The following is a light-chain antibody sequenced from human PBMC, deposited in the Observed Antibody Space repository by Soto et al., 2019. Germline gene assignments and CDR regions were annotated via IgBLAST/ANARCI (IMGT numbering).Light chain of an antibody. J-gene: IGKJ5*01. Sequence: EIVLTQSPGTLSLSPGERATLSCRASQSVSSTYLAWYQQKPGQAPCLLIYAASRRASGVPDRFSASGSGTDFTLTISGLEPEDFAVYYCQQYDSSPFTFRQGTRLDIK. CDR3: QQYDSSPFT. CDR1: QSVSSTY. CDR2: AAS. V-gene: IGKV3-20*01.